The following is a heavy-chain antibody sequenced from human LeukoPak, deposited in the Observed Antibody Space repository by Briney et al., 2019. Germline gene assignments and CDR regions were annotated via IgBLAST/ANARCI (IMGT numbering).Heavy chain of an antibody. D-gene: IGHD3-3*01. CDR3: ARERPQAGVDDAFDI. CDR2: IYSGGST. CDR1: GFTVSSNY. J-gene: IGHJ3*02. V-gene: IGHV3-66*02. Sequence: GGSLRLSCAASGFTVSSNYMSWVRQAPGKGLEWVSVIYSGGSTCYADSVKGRFTISRDNSKNTLYLQMNSLRAEDTAVYYCARERPQAGVDDAFDIWGQGTMVTVSS.